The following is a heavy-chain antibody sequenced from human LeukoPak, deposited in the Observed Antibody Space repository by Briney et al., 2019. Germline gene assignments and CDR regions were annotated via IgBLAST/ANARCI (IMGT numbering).Heavy chain of an antibody. CDR3: AKGWTIPWYFDL. D-gene: IGHD2-21*01. Sequence: GGSLRLSCAASGFTFSSYAMSWVRQTPGKGLEWVSAISGSGGSTYYADSVKGRFTISRDNSKNTLYLQMNSLRAEDTAVYYCAKGWTIPWYFDLWGRGTLVTVSS. CDR1: GFTFSSYA. J-gene: IGHJ2*01. V-gene: IGHV3-23*01. CDR2: ISGSGGST.